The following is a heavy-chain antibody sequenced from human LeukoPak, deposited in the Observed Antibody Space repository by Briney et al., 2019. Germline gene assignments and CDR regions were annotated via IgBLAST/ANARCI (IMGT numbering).Heavy chain of an antibody. V-gene: IGHV1-18*01. CDR2: ISAYNGNT. Sequence: ASVKVSCKASGYTFTSYGISWVRQAPGQGLEWMGWISAYNGNTNYAQKLQGRVTMTTDTSTSTAYMELRSLRSDDTAVYYCARASPRSSSSFRSWFDPWGQGTLVTVSS. CDR1: GYTFTSYG. CDR3: ARASPRSSSSFRSWFDP. D-gene: IGHD6-6*01. J-gene: IGHJ5*02.